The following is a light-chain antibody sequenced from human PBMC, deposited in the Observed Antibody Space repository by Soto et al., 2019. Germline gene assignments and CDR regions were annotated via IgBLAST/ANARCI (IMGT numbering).Light chain of an antibody. V-gene: IGLV4-69*01. J-gene: IGLJ2*01. CDR1: SGHSSYA. CDR2: LNSDGSH. Sequence: QLVLTQSPSASASLGASVKLTCTLSSGHSSYAIAWHQQQPEKGPRYLMKLNSDGSHSKGDGIPDRFSGSSSGAERYLTISSLQSEDEADYYCQTWGTGGVVFGGGTKLTAL. CDR3: QTWGTGGVV.